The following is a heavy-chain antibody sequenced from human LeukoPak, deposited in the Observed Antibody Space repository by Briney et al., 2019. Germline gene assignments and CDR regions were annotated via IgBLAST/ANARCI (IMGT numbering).Heavy chain of an antibody. CDR3: ARGSGYDGFDY. CDR2: IYSGGST. V-gene: IGHV3-66*01. J-gene: IGHJ4*02. CDR1: GFTVSNHY. D-gene: IGHD5-12*01. Sequence: GGSLRLSCAASGFTVSNHYMSWVRQAPGKGLEWVSAIYSGGSTYYADSVKGRFTFSRDISKNTLSLQMNSLRAEDTAVYYCARGSGYDGFDYWGQGTLVTVSS.